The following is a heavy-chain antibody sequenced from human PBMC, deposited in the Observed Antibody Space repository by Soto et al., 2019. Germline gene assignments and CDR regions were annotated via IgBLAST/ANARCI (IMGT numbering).Heavy chain of an antibody. J-gene: IGHJ3*01. D-gene: IGHD3-3*01. Sequence: GGSLRLSCTASGFTFSNYAMTWARQAPGKGLEWVSIISGSGASTSYADSVKGRFTISRDNSQNTVYLEMNSLRAEDTAVYFCAKRISRQMYGVAQGAFDVSGLATMVTVSS. CDR1: GFTFSNYA. CDR3: AKRISRQMYGVAQGAFDV. CDR2: ISGSGAST. V-gene: IGHV3-23*01.